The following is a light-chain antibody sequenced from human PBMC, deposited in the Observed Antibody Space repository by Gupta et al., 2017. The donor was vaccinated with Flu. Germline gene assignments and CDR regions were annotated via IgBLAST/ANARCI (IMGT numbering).Light chain of an antibody. Sequence: DIPMTPSPSSLSASVGDRVTITCQASQDISNYLNWYQQKPGKAPKLLIYDASNLETGVPSRCSGSGSGTDFTFTISSLQPEDIATYYCQQYDNITQYTFGQGTKLEIK. J-gene: IGKJ2*01. V-gene: IGKV1-33*01. CDR1: QDISNY. CDR2: DAS. CDR3: QQYDNITQYT.